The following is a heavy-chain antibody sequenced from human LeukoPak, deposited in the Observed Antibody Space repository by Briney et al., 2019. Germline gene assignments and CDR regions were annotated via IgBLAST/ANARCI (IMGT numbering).Heavy chain of an antibody. D-gene: IGHD6-13*01. CDR3: ARSFVAAAGTWNWFDP. Sequence: ASVKVSCKASGYTFTSYYMHWVRQAPGQGLEWMGWINPNSGGTNYAQKFQGRVTMTRDTSISTAYMELSRLRSDDTAVYYCARSFVAAAGTWNWFDPWGQGTLVTVSS. V-gene: IGHV1-2*02. CDR1: GYTFTSYY. CDR2: INPNSGGT. J-gene: IGHJ5*02.